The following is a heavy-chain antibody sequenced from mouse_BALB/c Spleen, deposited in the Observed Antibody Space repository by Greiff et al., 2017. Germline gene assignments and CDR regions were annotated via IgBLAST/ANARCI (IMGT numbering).Heavy chain of an antibody. Sequence: EVKLVESGGGLVKPGGSLKLSCAASGFTFSSYTMSWVRQTPEKRLEWVATISSGGSSTYYPDSVKGRFTISRDNAKNTLYLQMSSLKSEDTAMYYCTSVDYYDYDRGDYAMDYWGQGTSVTVSS. V-gene: IGHV5-6-4*01. D-gene: IGHD2-4*01. CDR3: TSVDYYDYDRGDYAMDY. J-gene: IGHJ4*01. CDR1: GFTFSSYT. CDR2: ISSGGSST.